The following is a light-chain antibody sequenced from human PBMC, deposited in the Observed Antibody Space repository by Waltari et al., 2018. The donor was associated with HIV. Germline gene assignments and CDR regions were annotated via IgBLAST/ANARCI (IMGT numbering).Light chain of an antibody. CDR2: EVT. J-gene: IGLJ2*01. CDR3: SSYGDNGRVL. V-gene: IGLV2-8*01. Sequence: QSALTQPPSASGSLGQSVTTSCTGSSSDIADHAFVSWFQHYPHKAPRLLLYEVTKRPAGVPDRFSGSRSGNTAFRNICGLQPDDTAAYFCSSYGDNGRVLFGGGTNLTVL. CDR1: SSDIADHAF.